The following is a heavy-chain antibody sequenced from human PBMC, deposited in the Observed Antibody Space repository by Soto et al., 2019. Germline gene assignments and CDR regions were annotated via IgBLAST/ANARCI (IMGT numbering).Heavy chain of an antibody. V-gene: IGHV4-61*01. J-gene: IGHJ6*02. CDR1: GGSVSSGSYY. Sequence: SETLSLTCTVSGGSVSSGSYYWSWIRQPPGKGLEWIGYIYYSGSTNYNPSLKSRVTISVDTSKNQFSLKLSSVTAADTAVYYCARDTVTYGMDVWGQGTTVTVSS. CDR3: ARDTVTYGMDV. CDR2: IYYSGST. D-gene: IGHD4-4*01.